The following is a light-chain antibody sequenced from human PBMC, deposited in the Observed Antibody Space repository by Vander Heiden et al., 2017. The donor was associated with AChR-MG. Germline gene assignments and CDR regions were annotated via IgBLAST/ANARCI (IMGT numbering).Light chain of an antibody. CDR3: QAWDSSTVI. CDR2: EDS. V-gene: IGLV3-1*01. J-gene: IGLJ2*01. Sequence: SYELTQPPSVSVSPGQTARITCSGDKLGDKYACWCQQKPGQSLVMVIYEDSKRAAGIPERFSGSNSGNRATLTISGTQAMDEDDYYCQAWDSSTVIFGGGTKLTVL. CDR1: KLGDKY.